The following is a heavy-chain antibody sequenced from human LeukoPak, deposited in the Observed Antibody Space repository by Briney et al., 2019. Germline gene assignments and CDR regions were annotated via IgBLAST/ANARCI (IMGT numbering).Heavy chain of an antibody. D-gene: IGHD3-9*01. CDR1: GGSISGYY. CDR3: ARPPAGIRYFDP. V-gene: IGHV4-59*08. J-gene: IGHJ5*02. Sequence: SETLSLTCTVSGGSISGYYWSWIRQPPGKALEWIAYIDYTGDTNSSPSLKSRVTISVDTSKNQFSLRLNSVTAADTAFYYCARPPAGIRYFDPWGQGTLVTVSS. CDR2: IDYTGDT.